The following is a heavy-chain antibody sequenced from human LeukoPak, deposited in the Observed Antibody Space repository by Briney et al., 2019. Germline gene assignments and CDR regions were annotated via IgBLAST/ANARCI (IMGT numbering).Heavy chain of an antibody. Sequence: ASVKVSCKASGHTSTTYAIHWVRQAPGQGLEWMGWINAGNGNIKYSQKFQGRITFTRDTSANTAYMDLSSLRSEDTAVYHCARGDVSGHWPFDYWGQGTLVTVSS. V-gene: IGHV1-3*01. CDR1: GHTSTTYA. CDR3: ARGDVSGHWPFDY. D-gene: IGHD3-22*01. CDR2: INAGNGNI. J-gene: IGHJ4*02.